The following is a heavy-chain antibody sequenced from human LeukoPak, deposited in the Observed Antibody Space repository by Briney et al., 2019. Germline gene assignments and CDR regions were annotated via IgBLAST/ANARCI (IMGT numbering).Heavy chain of an antibody. CDR2: FDPEDGET. V-gene: IGHV1-24*01. CDR3: AKKGMVRAADAFDI. CDR1: GYTLTELS. Sequence: GASVKVSCKVSGYTLTELSMHWVRQAPGKGLEWMGGFDPEDGETIYAQKFQGRVTMTEDTSTDTAYMELSSLRAEDTAVHYCAKKGMVRAADAFDIWGQGTMVTVSS. D-gene: IGHD3-10*01. J-gene: IGHJ3*02.